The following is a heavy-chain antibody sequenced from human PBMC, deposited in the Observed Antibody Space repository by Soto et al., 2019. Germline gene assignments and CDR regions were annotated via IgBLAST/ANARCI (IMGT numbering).Heavy chain of an antibody. J-gene: IGHJ3*02. CDR1: GGSFSGYY. CDR3: ARGRLNYDYVWGSYRYHDAFDI. D-gene: IGHD3-16*02. Sequence: PSETLSLTCAVYGGSFSGYYWSWIRQPPGKGLEWIGEINHSGSTNYNPSLKSRVTISVDTSKNQFSLKLSSVTAADTAVYYCARGRLNYDYVWGSYRYHDAFDIWGQGTVVTVS. V-gene: IGHV4-34*01. CDR2: INHSGST.